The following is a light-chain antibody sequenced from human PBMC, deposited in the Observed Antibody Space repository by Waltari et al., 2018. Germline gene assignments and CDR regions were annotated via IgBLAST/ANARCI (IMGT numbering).Light chain of an antibody. V-gene: IGLV2-11*01. J-gene: IGLJ1*01. CDR2: DVS. Sequence: QSALTQPRSVSGSPGQSVTISCTGTRTDVAAYKYVSWYQHNPGKAPKPMIYDVSKRPSGVPDRFAGSKSGFTASLTISGLQAEDEADYYCCSYAGTYTFVFGTGTKVTVL. CDR1: RTDVAAYKY. CDR3: CSYAGTYTFV.